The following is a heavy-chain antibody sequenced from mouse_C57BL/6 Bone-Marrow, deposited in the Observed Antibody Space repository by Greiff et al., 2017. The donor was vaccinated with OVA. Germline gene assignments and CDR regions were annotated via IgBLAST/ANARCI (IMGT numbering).Heavy chain of an antibody. CDR1: GFNIKNTY. Sequence: VQLQQSVAELVRPGASVKLSCTASGFNIKNTYMRWVKQRPEQGLEWIGRIDPANGNTKYAPKFQGKATITADTSSNTAYLQLSSLTSEDTAIYYCARLEKAYYAMDYWGQGTSVTVSS. CDR2: IDPANGNT. CDR3: ARLEKAYYAMDY. V-gene: IGHV14-3*01. J-gene: IGHJ4*01.